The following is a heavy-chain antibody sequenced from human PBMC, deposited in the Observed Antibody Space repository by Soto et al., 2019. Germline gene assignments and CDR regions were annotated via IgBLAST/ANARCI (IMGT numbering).Heavy chain of an antibody. J-gene: IGHJ4*02. D-gene: IGHD6-19*01. CDR1: AGSLSSHY. CDR3: ASSSGWYRVDD. CDR2: IYTSGST. Sequence: IMSLTSTVSAGSLSSHYGSWIRQPAGKGLEWIGRIYTSGSTNYNPSLKSRVTMSVDTSKNQFSLKLSSVTAAYTAVYYCASSSGWYRVDDWGQGTLVTVSS. V-gene: IGHV4-4*07.